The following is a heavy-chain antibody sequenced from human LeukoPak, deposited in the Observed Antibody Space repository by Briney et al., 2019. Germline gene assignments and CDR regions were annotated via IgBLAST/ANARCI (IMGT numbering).Heavy chain of an antibody. CDR1: GGSISSGSYH. CDR2: IYTSGST. J-gene: IGHJ3*02. CDR3: ATTPQRGYSYGWGTDAFDI. D-gene: IGHD5-18*01. V-gene: IGHV4-61*02. Sequence: SETLSLTCTVSGGSISSGSYHRSWLRQPAGKGLEWIGRIYTSGSTNYNPSLKSRVTISVDTSKNQFSLKLSSVTAAHTAVYYCATTPQRGYSYGWGTDAFDIWGQGTMVTVSS.